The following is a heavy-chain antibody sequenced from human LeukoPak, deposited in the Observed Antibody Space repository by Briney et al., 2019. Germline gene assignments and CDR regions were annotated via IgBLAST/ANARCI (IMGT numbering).Heavy chain of an antibody. Sequence: ASVKVSCKASGYTFTGYYMHWVLHAPGQGLEWMGGINPNSGGTNYAQKFQGWVTMTRDTSISTAYMELSRLRSDDTAVYYCARGTRYCSSTSCYYNWFDPWGQGTLVTVSS. D-gene: IGHD2-2*01. J-gene: IGHJ5*02. CDR3: ARGTRYCSSTSCYYNWFDP. V-gene: IGHV1-2*04. CDR2: INPNSGGT. CDR1: GYTFTGYY.